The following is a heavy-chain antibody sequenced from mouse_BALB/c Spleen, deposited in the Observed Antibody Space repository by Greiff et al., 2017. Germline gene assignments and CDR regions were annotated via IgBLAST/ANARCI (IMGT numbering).Heavy chain of an antibody. J-gene: IGHJ4*01. CDR2: IDPSDSET. CDR3: ARSGANCDCYYAMDY. D-gene: IGHD4-1*01. V-gene: IGHV1S126*01. CDR1: GYSFTSYW. Sequence: QVQLKESGPQLVRPGASVKISCKASGYSFTSYWMHWVKQRPGQGLEWIGMIDPSDSETRLNQKFKDKATLTVDKSSSTAYMQLSRPTSEDSAVYYCARSGANCDCYYAMDYWGQGTSVTVSA.